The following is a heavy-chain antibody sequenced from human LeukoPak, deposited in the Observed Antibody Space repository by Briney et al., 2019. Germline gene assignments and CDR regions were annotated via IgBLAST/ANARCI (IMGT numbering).Heavy chain of an antibody. J-gene: IGHJ3*01. CDR3: VRLTCSGSSCSGGGAFDV. CDR2: IFYNGGS. Sequence: SETLSLTCSVSGDSMSSGGYLWTWMRQHPGKGLEWIGYIFYNGGSYYSPSLQSRLTISVDTSQKQFSLKMSSETAADTAVYYCVRLTCSGSSCSGGGAFDVWGQGTVVTVSS. D-gene: IGHD2-2*01. CDR1: GDSMSSGGYL. V-gene: IGHV4-31*03.